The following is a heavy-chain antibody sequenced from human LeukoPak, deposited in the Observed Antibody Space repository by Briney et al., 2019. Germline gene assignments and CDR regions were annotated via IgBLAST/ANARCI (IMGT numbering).Heavy chain of an antibody. CDR3: ARESSGSYYLSYWYFDL. CDR2: IYYSGST. J-gene: IGHJ2*01. V-gene: IGHV4-59*01. CDR1: GGSISSYY. Sequence: PSETLSLTCTVSGGSISSYYWSWIRQPPGKGLEWIGDIYYSGSTNYNPSLKSRVTISVGTSKNQFSLKLSSVTAADTAVYYCARESSGSYYLSYWYFDLWGRGTLVTVSS. D-gene: IGHD3-10*01.